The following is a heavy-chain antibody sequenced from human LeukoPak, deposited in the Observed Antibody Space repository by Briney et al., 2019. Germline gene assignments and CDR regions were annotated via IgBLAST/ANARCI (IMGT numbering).Heavy chain of an antibody. V-gene: IGHV1-18*04. CDR1: GYTFSNYG. J-gene: IGHJ4*02. CDR3: ARHSGSGWQALGY. CDR2: TSYNGNT. Sequence: GASVKVSCKASGYTFSNYGISWVRQAPGLGLEWMGWTSYNGNTNYAQKFQDRVTMTTDTSTTTAYMELMSLESDDTAVYYCARHSGSGWQALGYWGQGTLVTVSS. D-gene: IGHD6-19*01.